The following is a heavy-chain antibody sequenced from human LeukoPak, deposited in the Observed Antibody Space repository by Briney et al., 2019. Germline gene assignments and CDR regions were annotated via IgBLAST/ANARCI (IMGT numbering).Heavy chain of an antibody. CDR1: GGSISSGSYY. CDR3: ARGDPGITGTQFDY. Sequence: SQTLSLTCTVSGGSISSGSYYWSWIRQPAGKGLEWIGRIYTSGSTNYNPSLKSRVTISVDTSKNQFSLKLSSVTAADTAVYYCARGDPGITGTQFDYWGQGTLVTVSS. D-gene: IGHD1-20*01. CDR2: IYTSGST. V-gene: IGHV4-61*02. J-gene: IGHJ4*02.